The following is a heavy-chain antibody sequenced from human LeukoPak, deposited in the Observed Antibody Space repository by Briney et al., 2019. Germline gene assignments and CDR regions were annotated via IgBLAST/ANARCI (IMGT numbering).Heavy chain of an antibody. D-gene: IGHD2-2*01. Sequence: SETLSLTCAVSGYSISSGYYWGWIRQPPGKGLEWIGSIYHSGSTYYNPSLKSRVTISVDTSKNQFSLKLSSVIAADTAVYYCARVVVVPAAMGGYYYYYGMDVWGKGTTVTVSS. CDR2: IYHSGST. J-gene: IGHJ6*04. CDR3: ARVVVVPAAMGGYYYYYGMDV. CDR1: GYSISSGYY. V-gene: IGHV4-38-2*01.